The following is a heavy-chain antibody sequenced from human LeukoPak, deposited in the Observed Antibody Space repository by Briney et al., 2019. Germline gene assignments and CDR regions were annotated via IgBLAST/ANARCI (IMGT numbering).Heavy chain of an antibody. D-gene: IGHD1-26*01. Sequence: SETLSLTCAVYGGSFSGYYWSWIRQPPGKGLEWIGEINQSGSTNYNPSLKSRVTISVDTSKNQFSLKLSSVTAADTAVYYCASLVGATTNYWGQGTLVTVSS. CDR2: INQSGST. J-gene: IGHJ4*02. CDR1: GGSFSGYY. CDR3: ASLVGATTNY. V-gene: IGHV4-34*01.